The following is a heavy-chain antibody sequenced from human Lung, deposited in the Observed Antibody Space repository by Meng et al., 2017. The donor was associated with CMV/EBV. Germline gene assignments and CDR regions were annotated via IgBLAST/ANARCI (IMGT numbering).Heavy chain of an antibody. CDR2: ISSSSSYI. V-gene: IGHV3-21*01. D-gene: IGHD5-18*01. J-gene: IGHJ3*02. CDR1: GFTFSPYR. Sequence: GGSLRLXCAASGFTFSPYRMNWVRQAPGKGLEWVSSISSSSSYIYYADSVKGRFTISRDNAKNSLYLQMNSLRAEDTAVYYCTCKGYSYGDDAFDIWAQGTXVTVSS. CDR3: TCKGYSYGDDAFDI.